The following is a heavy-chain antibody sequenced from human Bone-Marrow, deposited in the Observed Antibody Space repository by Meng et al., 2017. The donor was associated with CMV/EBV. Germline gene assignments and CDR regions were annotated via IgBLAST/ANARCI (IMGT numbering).Heavy chain of an antibody. D-gene: IGHD2-2*01. J-gene: IGHJ4*02. CDR3: ARVESSTSCLDY. V-gene: IGHV1-2*02. Sequence: ASVKVSCKASGYTFIGYDLHWVRQAPGEGLEWMGWINPKSGGTNYAQRFQGRVTMTRDTSINTVYMELNRLRSEDTAVYYCARVESSTSCLDYWGQGTLVTVSS. CDR1: GYTFIGYD. CDR2: INPKSGGT.